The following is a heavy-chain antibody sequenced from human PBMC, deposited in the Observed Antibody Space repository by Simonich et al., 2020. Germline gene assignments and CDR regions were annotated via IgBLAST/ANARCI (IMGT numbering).Heavy chain of an antibody. V-gene: IGHV1-2*02. J-gene: IGHJ4*02. CDR3: ARWPSIPASYGSGSYFDY. D-gene: IGHD3-10*01. CDR1: GYTCTGYY. Sequence: QVQLVQSGAEVKKPGASVKVSCKASGYTCTGYYMTWVRQAPGQGLDGRGGDNPNRGGKNYGQKLQGRVTMTRDTSISTAYMELSRLRSDDTAVYYCARWPSIPASYGSGSYFDYWGQGTLVTVSS. CDR2: DNPNRGGK.